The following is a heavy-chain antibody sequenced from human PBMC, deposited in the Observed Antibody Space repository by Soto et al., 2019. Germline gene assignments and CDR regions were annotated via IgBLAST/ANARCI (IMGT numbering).Heavy chain of an antibody. D-gene: IGHD5-12*01. V-gene: IGHV1-46*01. Sequence: QVQLVQSGAEVKKPGASVKASCRASGYTFTNYYMHWVRQAPGQGLEWMGIIHPIVGSTSYAKKFKGRVTLTRDTSTSTVYMELTSLRSDDTAVYYWVREWLLLNDRPDQYYGLDVWGQGTTVIVSS. CDR2: IHPIVGST. CDR1: GYTFTNYY. CDR3: VREWLLLNDRPDQYYGLDV. J-gene: IGHJ6*02.